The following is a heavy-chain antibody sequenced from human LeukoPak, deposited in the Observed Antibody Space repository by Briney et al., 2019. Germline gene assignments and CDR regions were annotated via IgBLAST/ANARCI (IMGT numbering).Heavy chain of an antibody. Sequence: ASVKVSCKASGYTFTGYYMHWVRQAPGQGLEWMGWINPNSGGTNYAQKFQGRVTMTRDTSISTAYMELSRLRSDDTAVYYCARGAPVDYYDSSGVGDYWGQGTLVTVSS. V-gene: IGHV1-2*02. CDR1: GYTFTGYY. D-gene: IGHD3-22*01. J-gene: IGHJ4*02. CDR2: INPNSGGT. CDR3: ARGAPVDYYDSSGVGDY.